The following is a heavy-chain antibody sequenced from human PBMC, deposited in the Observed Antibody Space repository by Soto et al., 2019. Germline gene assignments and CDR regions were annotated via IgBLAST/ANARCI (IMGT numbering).Heavy chain of an antibody. CDR2: ISGSGGST. V-gene: IGHV3-23*01. J-gene: IGHJ4*02. D-gene: IGHD3-9*01. Sequence: RGSLRLSCAASGFTCSSNAMSWVRQAQGKGLEWVSAISGSGGSTYYADSVKGRFTISRDNSKNTLYLQMNSLRAEDTAVYYCANSLTGYYTFGYYFDYWGQGTLVTVSS. CDR3: ANSLTGYYTFGYYFDY. CDR1: GFTCSSNA.